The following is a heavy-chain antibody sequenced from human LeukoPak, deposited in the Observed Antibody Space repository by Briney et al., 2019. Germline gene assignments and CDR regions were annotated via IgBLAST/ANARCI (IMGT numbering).Heavy chain of an antibody. J-gene: IGHJ4*02. Sequence: ASVKVSCKASGYTFTSYGISWVRQAPGQGLEWMGWISAYNGNTNYAQKLQGRVTMTTDTSTSTAYMELRSLRSDDTAVYYCAREGLYNWNAKTNYWGQGTLVTVSS. CDR3: AREGLYNWNAKTNY. CDR2: ISAYNGNT. D-gene: IGHD1-1*01. V-gene: IGHV1-18*01. CDR1: GYTFTSYG.